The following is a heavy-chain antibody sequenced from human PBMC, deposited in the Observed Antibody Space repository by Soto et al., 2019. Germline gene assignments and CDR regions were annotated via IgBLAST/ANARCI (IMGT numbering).Heavy chain of an antibody. Sequence: SVKVSCKASGGTFSSYAISWVRQAPGQGLEWMGGIIPIFGTANYAQKFQGRVTITADESTSTAYMELSSLRSEDTAVYYCARDLSGDCSGVSCYSSYYYGMYVWGQGTTVTVSS. D-gene: IGHD2-15*01. CDR3: ARDLSGDCSGVSCYSSYYYGMYV. CDR1: GGTFSSYA. J-gene: IGHJ6*02. CDR2: IIPIFGTA. V-gene: IGHV1-69*13.